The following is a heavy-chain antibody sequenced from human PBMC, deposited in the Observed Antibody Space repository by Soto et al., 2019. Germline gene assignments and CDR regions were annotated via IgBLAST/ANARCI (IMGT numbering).Heavy chain of an antibody. J-gene: IGHJ4*02. D-gene: IGHD1-26*01. CDR2: ISYDGSNK. Sequence: PGGSLRPSCAASGFTFSHYGIHWVRQAPGKGLEWLAVISYDGSNKHYADSVKGRFTVSRDNSKNTLYLQMNSLRAEDTAVYFCARYSGKYQGPIDYWGQGTLVTVSS. CDR1: GFTFSHYG. V-gene: IGHV3-30*03. CDR3: ARYSGKYQGPIDY.